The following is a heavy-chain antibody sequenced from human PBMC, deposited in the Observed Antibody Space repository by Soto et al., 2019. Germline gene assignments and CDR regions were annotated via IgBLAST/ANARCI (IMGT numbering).Heavy chain of an antibody. CDR1: GFTFSSYG. J-gene: IGHJ6*02. D-gene: IGHD2-2*01. Sequence: QVQLVESGGGVVQPGRSLRLSCAASGFTFSSYGMHWVRQAHGKGLEWLAGISYDGSNTYYADYVKGRFTISRDNSKNTLYLQMNSLRAEDTAVYYCAKTYCSRTSCYFGGYFYGMDVWGQGTTVTVSS. V-gene: IGHV3-30*18. CDR2: ISYDGSNT. CDR3: AKTYCSRTSCYFGGYFYGMDV.